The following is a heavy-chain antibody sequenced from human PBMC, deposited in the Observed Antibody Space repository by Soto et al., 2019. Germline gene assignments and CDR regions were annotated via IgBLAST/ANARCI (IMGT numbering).Heavy chain of an antibody. V-gene: IGHV4-30-4*01. D-gene: IGHD2-2*01. CDR1: GGSISSGDYY. CDR2: IYYSGST. Sequence: QVQLQESGPGLVKPSQTLSLTCTVSGGSISSGDYYWSWIRQPPGKGLEWIGYIYYSGSTYYNPSLTSRVTISVDTSNNQFSLKLSSVTAADTAVYYCARVWAYPQDIVVVPAAISHFDYWGQGTLVTVSS. CDR3: ARVWAYPQDIVVVPAAISHFDY. J-gene: IGHJ4*02.